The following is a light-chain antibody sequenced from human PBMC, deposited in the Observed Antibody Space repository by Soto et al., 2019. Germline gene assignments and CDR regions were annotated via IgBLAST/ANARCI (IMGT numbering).Light chain of an antibody. V-gene: IGKV1-39*01. Sequence: IQLTQSPSSLSASVGDRVTVTCRASQSINIYLNWYQQKPVKAPSLLIYAASRLQSGVPSRFSGGGSRTDFTLTISSLQPEDFATYYCQQSYRSPYTFGQGTKLEI. J-gene: IGKJ2*01. CDR2: AAS. CDR1: QSINIY. CDR3: QQSYRSPYT.